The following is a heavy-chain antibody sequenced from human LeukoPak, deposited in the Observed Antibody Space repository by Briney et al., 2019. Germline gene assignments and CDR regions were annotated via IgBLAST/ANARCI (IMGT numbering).Heavy chain of an antibody. CDR3: AREGDYYCSGGSCYDY. J-gene: IGHJ4*02. V-gene: IGHV3-7*01. Sequence: GGSLRLSCAASGFTFSSYWMSWVRQAPGKGLEWVANIKEDGSEKYYVDSVKGRFTISRDNAKNSVYLQMNSLRAEDTAVYYCAREGDYYCSGGSCYDYWGQGTLVTVSS. CDR2: IKEDGSEK. D-gene: IGHD2-15*01. CDR1: GFTFSSYW.